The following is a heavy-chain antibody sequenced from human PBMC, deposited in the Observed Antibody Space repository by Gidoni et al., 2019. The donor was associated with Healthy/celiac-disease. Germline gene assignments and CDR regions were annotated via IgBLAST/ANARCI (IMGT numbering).Heavy chain of an antibody. CDR2: ISSDAST. CDR3: AREKYDILTGHDAFDI. Sequence: EVQLVESGGGLIQPGGSLRLSCAASGCIVSSEYMSWVGQAPGKGLGWVSFISSDASTYYADSVKGRFTISRDNSKNTLYLQMNSLRGEDTAVYYCAREKYDILTGHDAFDIWGQGTMVTVSS. CDR1: GCIVSSEY. D-gene: IGHD3-9*01. V-gene: IGHV3-53*01. J-gene: IGHJ3*02.